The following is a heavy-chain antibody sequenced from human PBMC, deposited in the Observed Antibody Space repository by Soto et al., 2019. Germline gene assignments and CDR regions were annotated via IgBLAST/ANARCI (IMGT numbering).Heavy chain of an antibody. Sequence: SETLSLTCGVYGGAFSGYHWSWIRQAPGKGLEWIGEINQSGSTNYSPSLKSRVTMSVDTSKKQFSLKLNSVTAADTALYYCATRDSYYGMDFWGQGTKVTVSS. CDR1: GGAFSGYH. CDR2: INQSGST. CDR3: ATRDSYYGMDF. J-gene: IGHJ6*02. V-gene: IGHV4-34*01.